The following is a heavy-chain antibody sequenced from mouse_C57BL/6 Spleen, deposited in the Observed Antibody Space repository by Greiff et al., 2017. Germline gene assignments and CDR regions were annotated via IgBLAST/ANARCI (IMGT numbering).Heavy chain of an antibody. CDR2: IHGGGGST. Sequence: EVKLLEPGGGLVKPGGSLKFSCAASGFTFSSYTMSWVRQTPGKRLGWVATIHGGGGSTYYPESVKGRFTISRDNATSTLYMQISSLRSEDTALYYCARRDTHFALDYWGQGTSVTVSS. CDR3: ARRDTHFALDY. V-gene: IGHV5-9*01. CDR1: GFTFSSYT. D-gene: IGHD5-1-1*01. J-gene: IGHJ4*01.